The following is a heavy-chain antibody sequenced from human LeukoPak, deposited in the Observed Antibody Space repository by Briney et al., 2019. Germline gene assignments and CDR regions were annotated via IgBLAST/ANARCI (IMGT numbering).Heavy chain of an antibody. CDR1: GGSISNYY. CDR3: GRGFDYYYGSGSYYNPTYYFDY. Sequence: PSETLFLTCTVPGGSISNYYWTSIRQTAGKGLEWIRRIYSSRSINYNPSIKSRVTMSVDTYKNQFSLKLSSETAADTAVYYCGRGFDYYYGSGSYYNPTYYFDYWGQGTLVTVSS. D-gene: IGHD3-10*01. V-gene: IGHV4-4*07. CDR2: IYSSRSI. J-gene: IGHJ4*02.